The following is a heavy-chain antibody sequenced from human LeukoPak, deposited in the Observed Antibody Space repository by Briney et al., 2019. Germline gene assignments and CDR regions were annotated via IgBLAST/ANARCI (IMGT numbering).Heavy chain of an antibody. D-gene: IGHD3-22*01. CDR3: ARTYYYDSSGYYGDY. Sequence: ASVKVSCKASGGTFSSYAISWVRQAPGQGVEWMGGIIPIFGTANYAQKFQGRVTITTDESTSTAYMELSSLRSEDTAVYYCARTYYYDSSGYYGDYWGQGTLVTVSS. CDR1: GGTFSSYA. J-gene: IGHJ4*02. V-gene: IGHV1-69*05. CDR2: IIPIFGTA.